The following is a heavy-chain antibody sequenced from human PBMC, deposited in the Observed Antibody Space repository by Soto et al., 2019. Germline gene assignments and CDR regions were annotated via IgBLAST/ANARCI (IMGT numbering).Heavy chain of an antibody. D-gene: IGHD2-2*01. CDR3: ARLPPPADIVLVPAAPTHYGMDV. CDR2: IIPIFGTA. Sequence: QVQLVQSGAEVKKPGSSVKVSCKASGGTFSSYAISWVRQAPGQGLEWMGGIIPIFGTANYAQKFQGRVTITADESTSTAYMELSSLRSEDPAVYYCARLPPPADIVLVPAAPTHYGMDVWGQGTTVTVSS. CDR1: GGTFSSYA. J-gene: IGHJ6*02. V-gene: IGHV1-69*12.